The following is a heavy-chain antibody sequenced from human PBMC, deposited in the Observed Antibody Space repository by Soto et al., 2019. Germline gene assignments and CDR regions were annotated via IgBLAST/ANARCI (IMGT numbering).Heavy chain of an antibody. V-gene: IGHV1-69*02. Sequence: QVQLVQSGAEVKKPGSSVKVSCKASGGTFSRYTFTWVRQAPGQGLEWMGRIIPIVDIPNYAQKFQGRVTLTADKSTRSAYMGLSRLASVDTAVYYCASHFTGVLVLGTSPPGGDNFGWDVWGQGTTVSVS. CDR1: GGTFSRYT. J-gene: IGHJ6*02. D-gene: IGHD2-8*02. CDR3: ASHFTGVLVLGTSPPGGDNFGWDV. CDR2: IIPIVDIP.